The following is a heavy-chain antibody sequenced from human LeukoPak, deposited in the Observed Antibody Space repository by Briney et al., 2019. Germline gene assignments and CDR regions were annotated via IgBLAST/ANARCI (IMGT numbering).Heavy chain of an antibody. D-gene: IGHD2-2*01. CDR2: ITHRGTT. J-gene: IGHJ4*02. Sequence: PSKTLSLTCAVYGGSFSSYYWTWVRQPPGKGLEWIGEITHRGTTHYNPSLKSRVTISADTQFALKLTSVTAADTAVYYCAILGYCSSASCYAIPIWGQGSLVTVSS. CDR3: AILGYCSSASCYAIPI. V-gene: IGHV4-34*01. CDR1: GGSFSSYY.